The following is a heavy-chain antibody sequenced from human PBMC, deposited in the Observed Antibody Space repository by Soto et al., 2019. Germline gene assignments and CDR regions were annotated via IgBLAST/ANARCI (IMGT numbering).Heavy chain of an antibody. CDR2: VSPPFRTS. CDR1: GVSFNNNG. CDR3: ARVLYYGSGSYSPSGMDV. D-gene: IGHD3-10*01. J-gene: IGHJ6*02. Sequence: QVQLVQSGAEVKKPGSSVKVSCKTSGVSFNNNGIGWVRQAPGHGLEWMGGVSPPFRTSNYARKFQGRISITADASTGTVDMELSRLTSEDTAQYYCARVLYYGSGSYSPSGMDVWGQGTTVNVSS. V-gene: IGHV1-69*01.